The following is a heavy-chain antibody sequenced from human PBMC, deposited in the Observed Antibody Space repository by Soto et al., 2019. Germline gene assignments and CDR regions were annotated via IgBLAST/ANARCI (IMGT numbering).Heavy chain of an antibody. V-gene: IGHV4-4*02. Sequence: SETLSLTCAVSGGSISSSNWWSWVRQPPGKGLEWIGEIYHSGSTNYNPSLKSRVTISVDTSKNQFSLKLDSVTAADTAVYFCERHSIWLLLSDYWGQGSLVTVSS. CDR3: ERHSIWLLLSDY. J-gene: IGHJ4*02. CDR1: GGSISSSNW. D-gene: IGHD3-22*01. CDR2: IYHSGST.